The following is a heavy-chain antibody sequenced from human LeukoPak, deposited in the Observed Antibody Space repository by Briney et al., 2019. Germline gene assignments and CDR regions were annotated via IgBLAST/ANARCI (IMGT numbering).Heavy chain of an antibody. Sequence: GASVKVSCKASGYTFTSYGISWVRQAPGQGLEWMGWISAYNGNTNYAQKLQGRVTMTTDTSTSTAYMELRSLRSDDTAVYYCASRSGVGFGESYYFDYWGQGTLVTVSS. J-gene: IGHJ4*02. D-gene: IGHD3-10*01. V-gene: IGHV1-18*01. CDR3: ASRSGVGFGESYYFDY. CDR1: GYTFTSYG. CDR2: ISAYNGNT.